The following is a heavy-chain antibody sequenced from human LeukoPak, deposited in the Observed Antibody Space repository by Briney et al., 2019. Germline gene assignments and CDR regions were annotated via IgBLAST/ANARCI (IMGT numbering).Heavy chain of an antibody. CDR2: IYYSGST. V-gene: IGHV4-39*07. CDR3: GAYCSGGSCYAQEVI. Sequence: AETLSLTCAVSGGSISSNSYYWGWIRQPPGKGLEWIGSIYYSGSTNYNPSLKSRVTMSVDTSKNQFSLKLSSVTAVDTAVYYCGAYCSGGSCYAQEVIWGQGTLVTVSS. J-gene: IGHJ4*02. CDR1: GGSISSNSYY. D-gene: IGHD2-15*01.